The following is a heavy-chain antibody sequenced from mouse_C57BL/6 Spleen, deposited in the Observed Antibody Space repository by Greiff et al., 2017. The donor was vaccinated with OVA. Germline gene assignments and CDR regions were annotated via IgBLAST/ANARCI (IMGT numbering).Heavy chain of an antibody. CDR3: ARGRDGYYYAMDY. CDR2: IYPGDGDT. V-gene: IGHV1-82*01. Sequence: QVQLQQSGPELVKPGASVKISCKASGYAFSSSWMNWVKQRPGKGLEWIGRIYPGDGDTNYNGKFKGKATLTADKSSSTAYMQLSSLTSEDSAVYFCARGRDGYYYAMDYWGQGTSVTVSS. D-gene: IGHD2-3*01. CDR1: GYAFSSSW. J-gene: IGHJ4*01.